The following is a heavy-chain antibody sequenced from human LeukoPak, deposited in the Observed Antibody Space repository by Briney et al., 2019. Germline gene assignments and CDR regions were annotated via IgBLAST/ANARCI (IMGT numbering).Heavy chain of an antibody. CDR1: GFTVSSNY. D-gene: IGHD2-15*01. J-gene: IGHJ4*02. V-gene: IGHV3-53*01. CDR3: ARDVPKVVVAATRPY. CDR2: IYSGGST. Sequence: PGGSLRLSCAASGFTVSSNYMSWVRQAPGKGLEWVSVIYSGGSTYYAGSVKGRLTISRDNSKNTLYLQMNSLRAEDTAVYYCARDVPKVVVAATRPYWGQGTLVTVSS.